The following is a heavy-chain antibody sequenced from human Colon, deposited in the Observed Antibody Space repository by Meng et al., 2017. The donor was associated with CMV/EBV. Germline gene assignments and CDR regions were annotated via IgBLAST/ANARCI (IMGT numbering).Heavy chain of an antibody. CDR2: IKPDGTEK. D-gene: IGHD2-2*01. Sequence: GGSLRLSCAASGFTFSASWMTWVRQNPGQGLEWVANIKPDGTEKNYVDSVKGRFTIFRDNAKNSVSLQMNALKVEDTAVYYCMRDLLPIRLIPAAQDYWGQGTLVTVSS. CDR1: GFTFSASW. V-gene: IGHV3-7*01. J-gene: IGHJ4*02. CDR3: MRDLLPIRLIPAAQDY.